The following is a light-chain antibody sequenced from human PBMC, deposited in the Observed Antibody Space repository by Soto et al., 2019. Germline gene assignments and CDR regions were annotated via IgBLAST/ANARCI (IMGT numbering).Light chain of an antibody. CDR3: ASYTSRSTLA. J-gene: IGLJ2*01. CDR2: DVT. Sequence: QSALTQPASVSGSPGESITISCTGTIRDVGGYNSVSWHQQHPGKAPKLLIYDVTNRPSGVSYRFSGSKSGNTASLTISGLQAEDEADYYCASYTSRSTLAFGGGTKLTVL. CDR1: IRDVGGYNS. V-gene: IGLV2-14*03.